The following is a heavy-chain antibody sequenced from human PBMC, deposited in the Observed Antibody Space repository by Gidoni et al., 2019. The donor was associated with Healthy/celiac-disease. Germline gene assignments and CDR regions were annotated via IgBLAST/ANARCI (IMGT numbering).Heavy chain of an antibody. CDR1: GYTLTSYA. CDR3: ARDGYDYVWGSYPYVGYFHH. J-gene: IGHJ1*01. V-gene: IGHV1-3*01. Sequence: QVQLVQSGAEVKKPGASVKVSCTASGYTLTSYAMHWVRHAPGQRLEWMGWIHAGNGNTKYSQKFQGRVTITRDTSANTAYMELSSLRSEDTAVYYCARDGYDYVWGSYPYVGYFHHWGQGTLVTVSS. CDR2: IHAGNGNT. D-gene: IGHD3-16*01.